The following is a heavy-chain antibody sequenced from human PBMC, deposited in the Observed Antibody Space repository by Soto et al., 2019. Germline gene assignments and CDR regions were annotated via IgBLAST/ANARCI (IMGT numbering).Heavy chain of an antibody. CDR3: ARLEGLATISYYFDF. CDR1: DDSINSDKYY. J-gene: IGHJ4*02. Sequence: QLQLQEPGPGLVKPSETLSLTCSVSDDSINSDKYYWGWIRQPPGKGLEWIGSINYRGNAYYNPSLQTRVTIALDNSKSQFSLKLNSVTAADSAVYFCARLEGLATISYYFDFWGPGALVTVSS. V-gene: IGHV4-39*01. D-gene: IGHD3-9*01. CDR2: INYRGNA.